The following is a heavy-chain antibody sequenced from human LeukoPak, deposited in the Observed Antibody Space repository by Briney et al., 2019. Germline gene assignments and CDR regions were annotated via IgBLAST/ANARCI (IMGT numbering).Heavy chain of an antibody. CDR3: ARATGIAAAINSPFDY. CDR1: GYTFTGYY. CDR2: INPNSGGT. V-gene: IGHV1-2*02. J-gene: IGHJ4*02. Sequence: GASVKVSCKASGYTFTGYYMHWVRQAPGQGLEWMGWINPNSGGTNYAQKFQGRVTMTRDTSISTAYMELSRLRSDDTAVYYCARATGIAAAINSPFDYWGQGTLVTVSS. D-gene: IGHD6-13*01.